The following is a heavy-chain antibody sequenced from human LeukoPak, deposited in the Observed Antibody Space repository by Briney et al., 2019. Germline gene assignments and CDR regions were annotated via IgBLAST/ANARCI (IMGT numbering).Heavy chain of an antibody. CDR2: IRSKPYGVTT. CDR3: TRVAYGYVVDY. Sequence: GGSLRLSCTTSGFTFGDYAWNWVRQAPGKGLEWVGFIRSKPYGVTTEYAASVKGRFTISRDDSKSIAYLQMNSLKTEDTAVYFCTRVAYGYVVDYWGQGILVTVSS. D-gene: IGHD3-16*01. V-gene: IGHV3-49*04. J-gene: IGHJ4*02. CDR1: GFTFGDYA.